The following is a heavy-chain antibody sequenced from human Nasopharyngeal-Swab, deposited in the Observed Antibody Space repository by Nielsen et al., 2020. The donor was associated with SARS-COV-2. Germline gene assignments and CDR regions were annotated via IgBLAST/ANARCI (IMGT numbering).Heavy chain of an antibody. D-gene: IGHD1-26*01. J-gene: IGHJ4*02. CDR2: IIPIFGTA. CDR3: ASEGATTGRADY. CDR1: VCTFSSYA. V-gene: IGHV1-69*13. Sequence: SVKVSCKASVCTFSSYAISWVRQAPGQGLEWMGGIIPIFGTANYAQKFQGRVTITADESTSTAYMELSSLRSEDTAVYYCASEGATTGRADYWGQGTLVTVSS.